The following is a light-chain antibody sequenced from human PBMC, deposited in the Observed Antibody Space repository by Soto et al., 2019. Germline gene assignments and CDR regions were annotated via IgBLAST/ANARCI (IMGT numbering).Light chain of an antibody. CDR3: QPYNNWPLT. Sequence: EIVMTQSPATLSVSPGERATLSCRASQTVSSNLAWYQQKPGQPPRVLIFGASTRATGIPARFSGSGSGTEFTLTINSLQSEDFAVYYCQPYNNWPLTFGGGTKVDIK. V-gene: IGKV3-15*01. CDR1: QTVSSN. J-gene: IGKJ4*01. CDR2: GAS.